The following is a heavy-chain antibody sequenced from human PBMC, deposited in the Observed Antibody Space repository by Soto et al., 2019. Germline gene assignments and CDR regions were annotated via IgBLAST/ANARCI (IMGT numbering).Heavy chain of an antibody. J-gene: IGHJ3*02. CDR2: IVVGSGNT. CDR3: AADALYYDFWSGLPDAFDI. D-gene: IGHD3-3*01. CDR1: GFTFTSSA. Sequence: GASVKVSCKASGFTFTSSAMQWVRQARGQRLEWIGWIVVGSGNTNYAQKFQERVTITRDMSTSTAYMELSSLRSEDTAVYYCAADALYYDFWSGLPDAFDIWGQGTMVTVSS. V-gene: IGHV1-58*02.